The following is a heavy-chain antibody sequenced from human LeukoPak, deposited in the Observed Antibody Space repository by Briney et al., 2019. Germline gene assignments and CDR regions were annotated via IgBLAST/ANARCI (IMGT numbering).Heavy chain of an antibody. CDR3: VRGTPTPGMDY. CDR1: GYPFSAHS. Sequence: GASVKVSCKASGYPFSAHSLNWVRQAPGQGLEWMGNIDTTTGNPRYAQDFTGRFVFSLDTSVSTAYLQITSLKADDTAAYYCVRGTPTPGMDYWGQGTQVTVSS. V-gene: IGHV7-4-1*02. J-gene: IGHJ4*02. D-gene: IGHD3-10*01. CDR2: IDTTTGNP.